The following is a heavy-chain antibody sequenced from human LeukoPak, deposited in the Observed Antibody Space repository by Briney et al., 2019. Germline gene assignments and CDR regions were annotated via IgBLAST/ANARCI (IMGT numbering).Heavy chain of an antibody. CDR2: IYYSGST. J-gene: IGHJ3*02. D-gene: IGHD3-22*01. CDR1: GGCISSYY. V-gene: IGHV4-59*01. CDR3: ASSYDSSGYDAFDI. Sequence: SETLSLTCTVSGGCISSYYWSWIRQPPGKGLEWIGYIYYSGSTNYNPSLKSRVTISVDTSKNQFSLKLSSVTAADTAVYYCASSYDSSGYDAFDIWGQGTMVTVSS.